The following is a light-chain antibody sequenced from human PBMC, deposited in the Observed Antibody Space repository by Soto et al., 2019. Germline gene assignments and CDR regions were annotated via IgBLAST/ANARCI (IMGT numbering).Light chain of an antibody. Sequence: QSALTQPASVSGSPGQSITISCTGTSSDVGGYNFVSWYQQHPGKAPKLIIYEVSNRPSGVSNRFSGSKSGNTASLTISGRQAEDEADYYCSSYTTSSTLVFGTGTKLTVL. CDR3: SSYTTSSTLV. CDR2: EVS. J-gene: IGLJ1*01. CDR1: SSDVGGYNF. V-gene: IGLV2-14*01.